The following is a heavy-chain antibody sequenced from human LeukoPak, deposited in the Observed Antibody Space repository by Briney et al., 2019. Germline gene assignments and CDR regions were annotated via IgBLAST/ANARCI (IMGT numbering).Heavy chain of an antibody. D-gene: IGHD4-17*01. CDR3: ARGDYGEGWFDP. Sequence: GGSLRPSSAASGFTRSTTWMHWGRQAAGKGVVWVSRIRSDRSSTNYADAVKGRFTISRDNAKNTLYLQMNSLRAEDTAVYYCARGDYGEGWFDPWGQGTLVTVSS. J-gene: IGHJ5*02. CDR2: IRSDRSST. CDR1: GFTRSTTW. V-gene: IGHV3-74*01.